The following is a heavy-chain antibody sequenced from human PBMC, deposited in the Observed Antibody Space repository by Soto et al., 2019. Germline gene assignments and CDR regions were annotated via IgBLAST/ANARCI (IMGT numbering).Heavy chain of an antibody. V-gene: IGHV3-7*01. CDR2: IRQDGSEK. CDR1: GFTFSSYW. D-gene: IGHD3-3*01. CDR3: ARASCLRCLEWLCWFDP. Sequence: GGSLRLSCAASGFTFSSYWMSWVRQAPGKGLEWVANIRQDGSEKYYVDSVKGRFTISRDNAKNSLYLQMNSVRAEDTAVYYCARASCLRCLEWLCWFDPWGQGTLVTVSS. J-gene: IGHJ5*02.